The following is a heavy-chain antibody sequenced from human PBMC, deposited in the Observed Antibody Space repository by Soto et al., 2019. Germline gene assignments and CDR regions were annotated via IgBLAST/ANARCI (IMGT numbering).Heavy chain of an antibody. Sequence: PGGSLRLSCAASGFTFSDYYMSWIRQAPGKGLEWVSYISSSGSTIYYADSVKGRFTISRDNAKNSLYLQMNSLRAEDTAVYYCARRGRDSKWLLARYNWFDPWGQGTLVTVSS. CDR3: ARRGRDSKWLLARYNWFDP. J-gene: IGHJ5*02. V-gene: IGHV3-11*01. D-gene: IGHD3-22*01. CDR1: GFTFSDYY. CDR2: ISSSGSTI.